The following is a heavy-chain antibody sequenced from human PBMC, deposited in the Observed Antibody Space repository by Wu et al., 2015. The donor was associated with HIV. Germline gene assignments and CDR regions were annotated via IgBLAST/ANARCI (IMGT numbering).Heavy chain of an antibody. CDR3: ARDWQYQVTFGDFYMDI. Sequence: QVQLVQSGTEMKKSGASMKVSCKTSGYTFTGYYIHWVRQAPGQGLEWMGWINPDSGDTKFAQTFKDRVTMTRDTSTTTVKLVLASLRYNDTATYYCARDWQYQVTFGDFYMDIWGNGTTVIV. V-gene: IGHV1-2*02. D-gene: IGHD3-3*01. CDR2: INPDSGDT. CDR1: GYTFTGYY. J-gene: IGHJ6*03.